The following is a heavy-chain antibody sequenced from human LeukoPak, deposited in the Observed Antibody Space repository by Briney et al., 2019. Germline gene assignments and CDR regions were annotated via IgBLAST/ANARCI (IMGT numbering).Heavy chain of an antibody. V-gene: IGHV4-39*01. J-gene: IGHJ4*02. CDR1: GASISSSNYY. D-gene: IGHD5-12*01. Sequence: SETLSLTCAVSGASISSSNYYWGWVRQSPGKGLEWIGNIYSSGNTYYNSSLKSRVTMYIDTSKNQFSLKLSSVTAADTAMYYCAKSNGYGLIDYWGQGTLVTVSS. CDR3: AKSNGYGLIDY. CDR2: IYSSGNT.